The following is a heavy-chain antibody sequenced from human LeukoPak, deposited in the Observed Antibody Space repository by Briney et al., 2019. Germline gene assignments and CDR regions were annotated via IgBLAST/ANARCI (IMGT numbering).Heavy chain of an antibody. Sequence: ASVKVSCKASGYTFTGYYMHWVRQAPGQGLEWMGWINPNSGGTNYAQKFQGRVTMTRDTSISTAYMELSRLRSDDTAVYYRARDRSRIAVADSLLGYWGQGTLVTVSS. CDR3: ARDRSRIAVADSLLGY. V-gene: IGHV1-2*02. CDR2: INPNSGGT. J-gene: IGHJ4*02. D-gene: IGHD6-19*01. CDR1: GYTFTGYY.